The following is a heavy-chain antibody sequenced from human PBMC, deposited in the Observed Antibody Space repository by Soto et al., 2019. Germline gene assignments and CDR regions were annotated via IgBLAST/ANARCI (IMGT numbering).Heavy chain of an antibody. CDR1: GFTFSSYS. J-gene: IGHJ4*02. V-gene: IGHV3-64D*06. CDR2: ISSNAGST. CDR3: VKHQNCSSTSCKIASYYFDY. Sequence: GRSVTLSCSASGFTFSSYSMHWVRQAPGKGLEYVSAISSNAGSTYYADSVKGRFTISGDNSKNTLYLQMSSLRAEDTAVYYCVKHQNCSSTSCKIASYYFDYWGQGTLVTVSS. D-gene: IGHD2-2*01.